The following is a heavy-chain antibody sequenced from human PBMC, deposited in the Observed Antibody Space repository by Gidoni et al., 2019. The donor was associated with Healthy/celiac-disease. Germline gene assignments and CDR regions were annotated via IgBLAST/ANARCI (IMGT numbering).Heavy chain of an antibody. Sequence: QVQLQESGPGLVKPSETLSLTCPVSGGSISSYYWRWIRQPAGKGLEWIGRIYTSGSTNYNPSLKSRVTMSVDTSKNQFSLKLSSVTAADTAVYYCARVDHYYDSSGYFPDYYYGMDVWGQGTTVTVSS. V-gene: IGHV4-4*07. CDR3: ARVDHYYDSSGYFPDYYYGMDV. D-gene: IGHD3-22*01. J-gene: IGHJ6*02. CDR2: IYTSGST. CDR1: GGSISSYY.